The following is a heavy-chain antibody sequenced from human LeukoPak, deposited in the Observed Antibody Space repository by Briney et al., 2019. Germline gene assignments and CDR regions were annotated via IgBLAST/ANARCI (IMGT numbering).Heavy chain of an antibody. CDR2: IYYSGST. V-gene: IGHV4-59*01. CDR3: ARHWSLGNPDAFDI. D-gene: IGHD4-23*01. Sequence: SETLSLTCTVSGGSISSYYWSWIRQPPGKGLEWIGYIYYSGSTNYNPSPKSRVTISVDTSKNQFSLKLSSVTAADTAVYYCARHWSLGNPDAFDIWGQGTMVTVSS. J-gene: IGHJ3*02. CDR1: GGSISSYY.